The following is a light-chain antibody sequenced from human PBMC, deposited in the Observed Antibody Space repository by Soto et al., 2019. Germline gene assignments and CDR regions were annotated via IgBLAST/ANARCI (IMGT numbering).Light chain of an antibody. J-gene: IGLJ1*01. Sequence: QSALTQPASVSGSPGQSVTISCTGTSSDLGGYNFVSWYQHHPGKAPKLMIYDVGNRPSGVSVRFSGSKSVNTASLTISGLQAEEEADYYCSSYSSSSSVFGTGTKLTVL. V-gene: IGLV2-14*03. CDR2: DVG. CDR1: SSDLGGYNF. CDR3: SSYSSSSSV.